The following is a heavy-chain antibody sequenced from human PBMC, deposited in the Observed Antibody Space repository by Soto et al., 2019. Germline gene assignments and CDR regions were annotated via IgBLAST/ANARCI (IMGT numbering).Heavy chain of an antibody. V-gene: IGHV4-59*01. J-gene: IGHJ4*02. CDR3: ARADYGDLFDY. CDR1: GGSISSYY. CDR2: IYYSGST. D-gene: IGHD4-17*01. Sequence: SSETLSLTCTVSGGSISSYYWSWIRQPPGKGLEWIEYIYYSGSTNYNPSLKSRVTISVDTSKNQFSLKLSSVTAADTAVYYCARADYGDLFDYWGQGTLVTVSS.